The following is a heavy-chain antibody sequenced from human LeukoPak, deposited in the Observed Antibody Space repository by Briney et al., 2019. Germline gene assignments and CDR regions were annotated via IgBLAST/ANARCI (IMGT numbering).Heavy chain of an antibody. J-gene: IGHJ4*02. CDR2: ITSSSNTV. CDR1: GFSFSSYS. Sequence: GGSLRLSCAASGFSFSSYSMNWVRQAPGKGLEWVSYITSSSNTVHYADAVEGRFAISRDNAKNSLYLQMNSLRAEDTAVYYCARKSGSSGYPFDYWGQGTLVTVSS. CDR3: ARKSGSSGYPFDY. D-gene: IGHD3-22*01. V-gene: IGHV3-48*01.